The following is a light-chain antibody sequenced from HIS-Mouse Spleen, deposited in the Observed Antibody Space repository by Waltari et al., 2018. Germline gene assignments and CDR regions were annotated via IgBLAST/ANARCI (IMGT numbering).Light chain of an antibody. J-gene: IGLJ2*01. CDR1: KLGDNY. CDR2: QDS. CDR3: QAWDSSTAWEV. Sequence: SYELTQPPSVSVSPGQTASITCSGDKLGDNYACWYQQKPGQSPVLVIYQDSKRPSGIAVRFSGSNSGNTATLTISGTQAMDEADYYCQAWDSSTAWEVFGGGTKLTVL. V-gene: IGLV3-1*01.